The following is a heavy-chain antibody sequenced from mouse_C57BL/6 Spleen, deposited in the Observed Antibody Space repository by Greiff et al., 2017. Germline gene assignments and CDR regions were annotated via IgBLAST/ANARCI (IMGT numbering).Heavy chain of an antibody. V-gene: IGHV1-81*01. CDR3: ARQAAQARWFAY. J-gene: IGHJ3*01. CDR2: IYPRSGNT. CDR1: GYTFTSYG. Sequence: VQLKESGAELARPGASVKLSCKASGYTFTSYGISWVKQRTGQGLEWIGEIYPRSGNTYYNEKFKGKATLTADKSSSTAYMELRSLTSEDSAVYFCARQAAQARWFAYWGQGTLVTVSA. D-gene: IGHD3-2*02.